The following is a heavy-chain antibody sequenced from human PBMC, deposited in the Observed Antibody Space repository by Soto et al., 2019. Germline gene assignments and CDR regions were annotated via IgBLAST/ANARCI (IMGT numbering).Heavy chain of an antibody. J-gene: IGHJ4*02. CDR1: GYDFNTNW. CDR2: MYPGDSDT. D-gene: IGHD3-3*01. CDR3: ARPPRDCNKTSCYYADH. V-gene: IGHV5-51*01. Sequence: GESLKISCRGSGYDFNTNWFGWVRQLPGRGLEWVGIMYPGDSDTRYNPSLQGHVTLSVDVTVSTAFLQWRSLETSDTGMYLFARPPRDCNKTSCYYADHWGQGTQVPVSS.